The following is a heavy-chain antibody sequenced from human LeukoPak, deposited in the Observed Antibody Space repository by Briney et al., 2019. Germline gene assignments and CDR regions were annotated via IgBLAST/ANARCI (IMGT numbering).Heavy chain of an antibody. V-gene: IGHV1-2*02. CDR2: INPNSGGT. Sequence: ASVKVSCKASGYTFTGYYMHWVRQASGQGLEWMGWINPNSGGTNYAQKFQGRVTMTRDTSISTAYMELSRLRSDDTAVYYCALAYCGGDCYFEKYFDYWGQGTLVTVSP. J-gene: IGHJ4*02. CDR1: GYTFTGYY. CDR3: ALAYCGGDCYFEKYFDY. D-gene: IGHD2-21*02.